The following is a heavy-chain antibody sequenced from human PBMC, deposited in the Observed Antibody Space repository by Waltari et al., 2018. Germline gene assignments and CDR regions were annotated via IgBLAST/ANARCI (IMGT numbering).Heavy chain of an antibody. CDR3: AREYVYYYDSSGSGIAFDI. J-gene: IGHJ3*02. D-gene: IGHD3-22*01. CDR1: GFTFSSYS. Sequence: EVQLLESGGGLVQPGGSLRLSCAASGFTFSSYSMNWVRQAPARGLELVSSISSSSSYIYYADSVKGRCTISRDNAKNSLYLQMNSRRAEDTAVYYCAREYVYYYDSSGSGIAFDIWGQGTMVTVSS. CDR2: ISSSSSYI. V-gene: IGHV3-21*01.